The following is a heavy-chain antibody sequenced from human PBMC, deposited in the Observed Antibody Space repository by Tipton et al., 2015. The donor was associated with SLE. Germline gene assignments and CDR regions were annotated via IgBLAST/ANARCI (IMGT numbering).Heavy chain of an antibody. CDR2: IYYSGST. CDR1: GGSISSYY. CDR3: ARVPAVSYFYMDV. D-gene: IGHD2-2*01. Sequence: TLSLTCTVSGGSISSYYWSWIRQPPGKGLEWIGYIYYSGSTNYNPSLKSRVTISVDTSKNQFSLKLSSVTAADTAVYYCARVPAVSYFYMDVWAKGATVTVPS. V-gene: IGHV4-59*01. J-gene: IGHJ6*03.